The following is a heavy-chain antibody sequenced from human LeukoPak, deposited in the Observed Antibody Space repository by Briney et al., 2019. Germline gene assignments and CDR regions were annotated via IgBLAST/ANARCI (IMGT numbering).Heavy chain of an antibody. CDR3: ARIFPYGYYYDSVGAFDI. V-gene: IGHV4-39*07. CDR2: IYYRGST. J-gene: IGHJ3*02. Sequence: PSETLSLTCTVSGGSISSGSYYWGWIRQPPGKGPEWIGSIYYRGSTYYNPSLKGRVTISVDTSKNQFSLKLSSVTAADTAVYYCARIFPYGYYYDSVGAFDIWGQGTMVAVSS. D-gene: IGHD3-22*01. CDR1: GGSISSGSYY.